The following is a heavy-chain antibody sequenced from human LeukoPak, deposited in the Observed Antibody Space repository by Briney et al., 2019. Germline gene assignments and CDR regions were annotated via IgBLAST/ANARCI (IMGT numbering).Heavy chain of an antibody. Sequence: PSETLSLTCTVSGGSISSSSYYWDWIRQPPGKGLEWIGSIYFSGSSYYNPSLRSRVTISVDTSKNQFSLRLTSVTAADTAVYYCARLLFAMDVWGQGTTVTVSS. CDR1: GGSISSSSYY. D-gene: IGHD2-21*01. J-gene: IGHJ6*02. V-gene: IGHV4-39*01. CDR3: ARLLFAMDV. CDR2: IYFSGSS.